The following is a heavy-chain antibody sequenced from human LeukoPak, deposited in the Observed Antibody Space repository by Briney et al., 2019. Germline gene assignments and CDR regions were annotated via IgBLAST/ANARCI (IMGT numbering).Heavy chain of an antibody. CDR1: GFTFSSYS. J-gene: IGHJ4*02. Sequence: GGSLRLSCAASGFTFSSYSMNWVRQAPGKGLEWVSSISSSSSYIYYADSVKGRFTISRDNAKNSLYLQMNSLRAEDTAVYYCAIYYSDSSGFPYPFDYWGQGALVTVSS. V-gene: IGHV3-21*01. CDR2: ISSSSSYI. CDR3: AIYYSDSSGFPYPFDY. D-gene: IGHD3-22*01.